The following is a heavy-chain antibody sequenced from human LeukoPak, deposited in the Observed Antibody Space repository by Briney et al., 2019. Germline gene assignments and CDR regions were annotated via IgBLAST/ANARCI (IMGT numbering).Heavy chain of an antibody. CDR1: GFTFSSYW. Sequence: GGSLRLSCAASGFTFSSYWMSWVRQAPGRGLEWVANIKQDGSEKYYVDSVKGRFTISRDNAKNPLYLQMNSLRAEDTAVYYCARDQRYFDWLFPGSYFDYWGQGTLVTVSS. CDR3: ARDQRYFDWLFPGSYFDY. J-gene: IGHJ4*02. V-gene: IGHV3-7*03. D-gene: IGHD3-9*01. CDR2: IKQDGSEK.